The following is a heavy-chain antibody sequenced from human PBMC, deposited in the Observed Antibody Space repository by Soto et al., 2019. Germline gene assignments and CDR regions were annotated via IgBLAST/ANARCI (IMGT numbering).Heavy chain of an antibody. CDR2: ISYDGTYK. Sequence: GGSLRLSCAASGFTFNNFAMHWVRQAPGKGLEWVAFISYDGTYKYYAASVRGRFTVYRDNSKSTLFLQMNSLKFEDTAVYVCANEVDVAFSSLQYGMDVWGQGTTVSVSS. D-gene: IGHD5-12*01. V-gene: IGHV3-30*14. CDR3: ANEVDVAFSSLQYGMDV. CDR1: GFTFNNFA. J-gene: IGHJ6*02.